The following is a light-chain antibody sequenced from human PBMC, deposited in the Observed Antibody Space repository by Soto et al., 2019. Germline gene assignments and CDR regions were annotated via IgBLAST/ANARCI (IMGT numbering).Light chain of an antibody. CDR2: DVS. Sequence: QSALTQPPSASGSPGQSVTISCTGTSSDVGGHNYVSWYKQHPDKAPQLMIYDVSERPSGVPDRFSGSKSGNTASLTVSGLQADDEADYYRASRAVSHTIIFGGGTMLTVL. CDR1: SSDVGGHNY. V-gene: IGLV2-8*01. CDR3: ASRAVSHTII. J-gene: IGLJ2*01.